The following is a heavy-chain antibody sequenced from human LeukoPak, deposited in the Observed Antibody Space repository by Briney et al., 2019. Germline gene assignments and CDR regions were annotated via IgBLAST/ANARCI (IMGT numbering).Heavy chain of an antibody. V-gene: IGHV3-30-3*01. CDR3: AKDRGNYDILTGYSPHDY. J-gene: IGHJ4*02. D-gene: IGHD3-9*01. CDR1: GFSFSRYA. Sequence: GGSLRLSCATSGFSFSRYAMHWVRQALGKGLEWVALISYDANIGSNKYYADSVKGRFTISRDNSKNTLYLQMNSLRAEDTAVYYCAKDRGNYDILTGYSPHDYWGQGTLVTVSS. CDR2: ISYDANIGSNK.